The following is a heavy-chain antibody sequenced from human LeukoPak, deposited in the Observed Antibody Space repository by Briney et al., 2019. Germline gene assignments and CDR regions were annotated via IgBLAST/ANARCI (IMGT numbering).Heavy chain of an antibody. D-gene: IGHD2-15*01. V-gene: IGHV3-74*01. J-gene: IGHJ4*02. Sequence: GGSLRLSCAPSVFIFSTYWMHGVRQAPGRGLECVSRINTDARSTSYADSVKGRFSISRDNAKNALYLQMNRLRAEDTAVYYCARWDCPGGSWSSGSRFFEYWGQGALVTVSS. CDR1: VFIFSTYW. CDR3: ARWDCPGGSWSSGSRFFEY. CDR2: INTDARST.